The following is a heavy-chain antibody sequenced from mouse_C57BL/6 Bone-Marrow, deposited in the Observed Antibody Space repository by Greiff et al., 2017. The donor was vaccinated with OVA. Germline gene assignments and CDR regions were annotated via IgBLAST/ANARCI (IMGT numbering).Heavy chain of an antibody. CDR2: ISYDGSN. V-gene: IGHV3-6*01. J-gene: IGHJ2*01. D-gene: IGHD2-5*01. Sequence: EVKVEESGPGLVKPSQSLSLTCSVTGYSITSGYYWNWIRQFPGNKLEWMGYISYDGSNNYNPSLKNRISITRDTSKNQFFLKLNSVTTEDTATYYCARGGYSNSDYWGQGTTLTGSS. CDR3: ARGGYSNSDY. CDR1: GYSITSGYY.